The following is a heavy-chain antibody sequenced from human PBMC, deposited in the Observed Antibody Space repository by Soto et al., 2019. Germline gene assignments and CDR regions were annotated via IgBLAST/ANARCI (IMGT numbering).Heavy chain of an antibody. CDR2: IRRKANSYTT. CDR3: AMLGGWSGGSSGMDV. Sequence: PGGSLRLSCAASGLIFSDYHMDWVRQAPGKGLEWVGRIRRKANSYTTESAASVKGRFTISRDDSKNSLYLQMNSLKSEDTAVYYCAMLGGWSGGSSGMDVWGQGTTVTVSS. CDR1: GLIFSDYH. D-gene: IGHD6-19*01. J-gene: IGHJ6*02. V-gene: IGHV3-72*01.